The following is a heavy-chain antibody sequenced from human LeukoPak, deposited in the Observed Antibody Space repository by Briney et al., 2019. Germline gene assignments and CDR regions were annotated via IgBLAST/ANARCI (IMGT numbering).Heavy chain of an antibody. D-gene: IGHD3-22*01. J-gene: IGHJ4*02. CDR1: GFTFSDHY. Sequence: PGGSLRLSCATSGFTFSDHYMDWVRQAPGKGLEWVAVISYDGSEKHYADPVKGRFTISRDNSKNTLYLQMNSLRAEDTAVYYCAREGSSGYYPSWGQGILVTVSS. V-gene: IGHV3-30-3*01. CDR3: AREGSSGYYPS. CDR2: ISYDGSEK.